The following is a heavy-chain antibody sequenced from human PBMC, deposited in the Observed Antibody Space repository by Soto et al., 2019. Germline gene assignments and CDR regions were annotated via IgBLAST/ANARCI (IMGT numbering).Heavy chain of an antibody. V-gene: IGHV3-21*01. J-gene: IGHJ4*02. Sequence: EVQLVESGGGLVKPGGSLRLSCAASGFTFSSYSMNWVRQAPGKGLEWVSSISSSSSYIYYADSVKGRFTISRDNAKNSLYLQMNSLRAEDTAEYYCASRIDYGDYGGYWGQGTLVTVSS. D-gene: IGHD4-17*01. CDR3: ASRIDYGDYGGY. CDR2: ISSSSSYI. CDR1: GFTFSSYS.